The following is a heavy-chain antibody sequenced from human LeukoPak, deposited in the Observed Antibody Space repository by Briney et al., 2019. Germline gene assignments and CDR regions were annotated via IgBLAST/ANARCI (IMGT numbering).Heavy chain of an antibody. CDR2: IKKDGSEK. CDR1: GFSFSNYW. CDR3: AGGQGWHFDL. Sequence: GGSLRLSCAASGFSFSNYWMTWVRQAPGKGLEWVANIKKDGSEKYYVDSVKGRFTISRDNAKNSLYLQMNSLRAEDTAVYYCAGGQGWHFDLWGRGTLITVSS. J-gene: IGHJ2*01. D-gene: IGHD2-15*01. V-gene: IGHV3-7*01.